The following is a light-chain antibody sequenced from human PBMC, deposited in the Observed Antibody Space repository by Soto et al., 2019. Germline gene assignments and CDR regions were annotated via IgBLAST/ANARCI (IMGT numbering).Light chain of an antibody. CDR3: QEYVNYSWT. J-gene: IGKJ1*01. V-gene: IGKV1-5*03. Sequence: DIQMTQSPSTLSASVGDRVTITCRASQDIITWLAWYQQKPGKAPRLLIYKASNLESGVPSRFSGSGSGTDFTLTITSLQPDDFATYYCQEYVNYSWTFGPGTKVEIK. CDR2: KAS. CDR1: QDIITW.